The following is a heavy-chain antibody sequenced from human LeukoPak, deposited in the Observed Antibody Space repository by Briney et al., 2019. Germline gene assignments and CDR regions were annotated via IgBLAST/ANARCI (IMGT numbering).Heavy chain of an antibody. CDR1: RFTFSPDC. V-gene: IGHV3-74*01. CDR3: ARGAAAGGLAIDY. D-gene: IGHD6-13*01. J-gene: IGHJ4*02. Sequence: QPGGALRLSCAASRFTFSPDCMHWVRQAPGKGLVGVSRMNFGWTTIDYADSVKGRFTIPSDNANNTLYLQMNSLRDDGVAVYYCARGAAAGGLAIDYWGQGTLVTVSS. CDR2: MNFGWTTI.